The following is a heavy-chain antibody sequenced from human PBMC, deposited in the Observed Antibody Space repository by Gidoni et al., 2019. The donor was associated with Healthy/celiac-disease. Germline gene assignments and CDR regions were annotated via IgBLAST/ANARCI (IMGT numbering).Heavy chain of an antibody. CDR1: GYTFTSYG. Sequence: QVQLVQSGAEVKKPGASVKVSCKASGYTFTSYGISWVRQAPGQGLEWMGWISAYNGNTNYAQKLQGRVTMTTDTSTSTAYMELRSLRSDDTAVYYCARVYSSGWLGGNNWFDPWGQGTLVTVSS. V-gene: IGHV1-18*01. CDR3: ARVYSSGWLGGNNWFDP. J-gene: IGHJ5*02. D-gene: IGHD6-19*01. CDR2: ISAYNGNT.